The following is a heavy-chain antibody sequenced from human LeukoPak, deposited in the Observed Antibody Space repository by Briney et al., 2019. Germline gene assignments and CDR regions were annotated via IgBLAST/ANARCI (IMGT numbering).Heavy chain of an antibody. V-gene: IGHV3-23*01. D-gene: IGHD5-12*01. CDR2: ISPRGDIT. CDR1: GFIFSNHG. J-gene: IGHJ5*01. CDR3: AKDDAWIRFAS. Sequence: GGSLRLSCATSGFIFSNHGMNWVRQAPGKGLEWVSGISPRGDITYYTDSVKGRFTVSRDNFKNTVHLQVNSLRPEDTAVYFCAKDDAWIRFASWGQGILVTVSS.